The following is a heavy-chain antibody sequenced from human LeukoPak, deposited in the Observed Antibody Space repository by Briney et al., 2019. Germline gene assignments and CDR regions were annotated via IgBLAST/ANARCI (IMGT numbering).Heavy chain of an antibody. CDR3: ARETVGATYYFDY. CDR1: GFTFDDYA. V-gene: IGHV3-9*01. D-gene: IGHD1-26*01. Sequence: TGGSLRLSCAASGFTFDDYAMHWVRQAPGKGLEWVSGISWNSGSIGYADSVKGRFTISRDNAKNTLYLQMNSLRAEDTAVYYCARETVGATYYFDYWGQGTLVTVSS. J-gene: IGHJ4*02. CDR2: ISWNSGSI.